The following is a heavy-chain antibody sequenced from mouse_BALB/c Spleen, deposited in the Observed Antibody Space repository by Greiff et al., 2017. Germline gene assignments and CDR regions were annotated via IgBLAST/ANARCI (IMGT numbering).Heavy chain of an antibody. CDR2: IRNKANGFTT. J-gene: IGHJ4*01. V-gene: IGHV7-3*02. Sequence: EVKVVESGGGLVQPGGSLRLSCATSGFTFTDYYMSWVRQPPGKALEWLGFIRNKANGFTTEYSASVKGRFTISRDNTQSILYLQMNTLRAEDSATYDCARDNWGGYYYAMDDWGQGTSVTVSS. CDR3: ARDNWGGYYYAMDD. CDR1: GFTFTDYY. D-gene: IGHD4-1*01.